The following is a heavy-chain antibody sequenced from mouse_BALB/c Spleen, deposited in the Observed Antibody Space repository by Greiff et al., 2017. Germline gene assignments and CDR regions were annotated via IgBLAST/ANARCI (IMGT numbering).Heavy chain of an antibody. J-gene: IGHJ1*01. D-gene: IGHD1-1*01. Sequence: EVKVVESGGGLVQPGGSLRLSCATSGFTFTDYYMSWVRQPPGKALEWLGFIRNKANGYTTEYSASVKGRFTISRDNSQSILYLQMNTLRAEDSATYYCARRDYGSSLDVWGAGTTVTVSS. V-gene: IGHV7-3*02. CDR3: ARRDYGSSLDV. CDR2: IRNKANGYTT. CDR1: GFTFTDYY.